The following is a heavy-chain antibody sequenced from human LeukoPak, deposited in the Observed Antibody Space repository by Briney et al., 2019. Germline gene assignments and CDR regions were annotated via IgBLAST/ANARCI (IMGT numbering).Heavy chain of an antibody. CDR3: ARDAWYSSGLYAFDI. CDR1: GGSISSSSYY. CDR2: IYYSGST. Sequence: SETLSLTCTVSGGSISSSSYYWGWIRQPPGKGLEWIGSIYYSGSTYYNPSLKSRVTISVDTSKNQFSLKLSSVTAADTAVYHCARDAWYSSGLYAFDIWGQGTMVTVSS. J-gene: IGHJ3*02. V-gene: IGHV4-39*07. D-gene: IGHD6-19*01.